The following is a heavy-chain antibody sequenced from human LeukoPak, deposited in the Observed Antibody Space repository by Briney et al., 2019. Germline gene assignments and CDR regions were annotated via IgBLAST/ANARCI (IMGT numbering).Heavy chain of an antibody. Sequence: ASVKVSCKASGGTFSSYAISWVRQAPGQGLEWMGRIIPIFGTANYAQKFQGRVTITTDESTSTAYMELSSLRSEDTAVYYCAREPRGYSYGHLDYWGQGTLVTVSS. CDR2: IIPIFGTA. CDR3: AREPRGYSYGHLDY. J-gene: IGHJ4*02. V-gene: IGHV1-69*05. D-gene: IGHD5-18*01. CDR1: GGTFSSYA.